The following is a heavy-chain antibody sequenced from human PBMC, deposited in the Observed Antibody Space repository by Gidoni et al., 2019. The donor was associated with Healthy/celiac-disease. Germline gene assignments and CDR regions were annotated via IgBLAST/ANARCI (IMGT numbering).Heavy chain of an antibody. J-gene: IGHJ4*02. D-gene: IGHD3-22*01. Sequence: QVQLVQSGAEVKKPGASVTVSCKASGYTFTSYDINWVRQATGQGLEWMGWMNPNSGNTGYAQKVQGRVTMTRNTSISTAYMELSSLRSEDTAVYYCARPRYYYDSSGWRYFDYWGQGTLVTVSS. CDR2: MNPNSGNT. CDR1: GYTFTSYD. CDR3: ARPRYYYDSSGWRYFDY. V-gene: IGHV1-8*01.